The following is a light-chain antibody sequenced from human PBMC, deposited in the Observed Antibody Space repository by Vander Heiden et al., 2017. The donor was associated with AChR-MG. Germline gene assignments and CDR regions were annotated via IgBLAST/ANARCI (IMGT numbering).Light chain of an antibody. Sequence: DIVMTQSPDSLAVSLGERATVNCKSSQTVLYSPNNKNYLAWYQQKPGQPPKLLIYWASTRQSGVPDRFSGSGSGTDFTLTISSLQAEDVAVYYCQQYYSLPLTFGRGPRWKSN. J-gene: IGKJ1*01. CDR2: WAS. V-gene: IGKV4-1*01. CDR1: QTVLYSPNNKNY. CDR3: QQYYSLPLT.